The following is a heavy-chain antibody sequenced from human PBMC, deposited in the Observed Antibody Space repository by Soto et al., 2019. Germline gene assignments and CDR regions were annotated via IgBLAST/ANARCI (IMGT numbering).Heavy chain of an antibody. V-gene: IGHV3-33*01. CDR2: IWYDGSNK. CDR3: ARDGHYYGSGKFGMDV. CDR1: GFTFSSYG. J-gene: IGHJ6*02. D-gene: IGHD3-10*01. Sequence: AGGSLRLSCAASGFTFSSYGMHWVRQAPGKGLEWVAVIWYDGSNKYYADSVKGRFTISRDNSKNTLYLQMNSLRAEDTAVYYCARDGHYYGSGKFGMDVWGQGTTVTVSS.